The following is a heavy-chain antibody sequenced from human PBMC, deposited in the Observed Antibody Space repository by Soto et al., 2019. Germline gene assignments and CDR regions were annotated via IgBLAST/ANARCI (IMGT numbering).Heavy chain of an antibody. V-gene: IGHV4-39*01. D-gene: IGHD4-17*01. CDR2: IYYSGST. Sequence: TSETLSLTCTVSGGSISSSSYYWGWIRQPPGKGLEWIGSIYYSGSTYYNPSLKSRVTISVDTSKNQFSLKLSSVIAADTAVYYCARPLGDYVGWFDPWGQGTLVTVSS. CDR3: ARPLGDYVGWFDP. CDR1: GGSISSSSYY. J-gene: IGHJ5*02.